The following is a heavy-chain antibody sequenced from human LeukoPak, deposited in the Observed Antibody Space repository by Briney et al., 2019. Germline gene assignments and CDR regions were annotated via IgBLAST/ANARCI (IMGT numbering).Heavy chain of an antibody. CDR1: GFSFSDYG. Sequence: PGGSLRLSCEASGFSFSDYGMHWVRQAPGKGLEWVAFIRYNGDNKYYADSVKGRFTVSRDNSQSTLYLQMNSLRVEDTAVYYCAKRVVIRSKDYFYYYIHVWGKGTTVTVSS. V-gene: IGHV3-30*02. D-gene: IGHD3-3*01. CDR3: AKRVVIRSKDYFYYYIHV. CDR2: IRYNGDNK. J-gene: IGHJ6*03.